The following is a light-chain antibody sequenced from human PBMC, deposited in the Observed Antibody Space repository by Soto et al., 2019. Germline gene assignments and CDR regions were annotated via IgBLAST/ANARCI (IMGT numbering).Light chain of an antibody. J-gene: IGLJ2*01. CDR1: SSNIGGGFD. V-gene: IGLV1-40*01. CDR3: QSSDSSVSVV. Sequence: QPVLTQPPSVSGAPGQRGTISCTGSSSNIGGGFDVHWYQQLPGTAPKLLIYGNTNRPSGVPDRFSGSKSGPSASLAITGLQAEDEADYYCQSSDSSVSVVFGGGTKLTVL. CDR2: GNT.